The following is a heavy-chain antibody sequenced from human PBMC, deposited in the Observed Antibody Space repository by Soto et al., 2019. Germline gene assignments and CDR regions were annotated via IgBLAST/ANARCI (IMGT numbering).Heavy chain of an antibody. V-gene: IGHV1-69*06. Sequence: QVQLVQSGTELRKPGSSVKVSCKVSRGTFSSNAIRWLRQAPGQGLEWIGVIVPVLGSTTYSEKFQGRLTITADKSTSTAYMEVSSVRSDDTAVYYCAREWRRWRLTGYDYYCMDVWGQGTTVIVSS. CDR3: AREWRRWRLTGYDYYCMDV. D-gene: IGHD3-9*01. J-gene: IGHJ6*03. CDR2: IVPVLGST. CDR1: RGTFSSNA.